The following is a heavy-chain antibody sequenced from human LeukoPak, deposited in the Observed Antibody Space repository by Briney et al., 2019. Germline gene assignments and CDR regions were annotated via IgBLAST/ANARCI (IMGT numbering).Heavy chain of an antibody. CDR2: MYISGNT. J-gene: IGHJ3*02. CDR1: GGSMSGHY. D-gene: IGHD3-3*01. CDR3: ARSWSGSVTAADI. V-gene: IGHV4-4*07. Sequence: ETLSLTCTVSGGSMSGHYWTWIRQPAGKGLEWIGRMYISGNTGYNPSLKSRVSMSIDTSKNQFSLKLSSVTAADTAIYYCARSWSGSVTAADIWGQGTMVIVSS.